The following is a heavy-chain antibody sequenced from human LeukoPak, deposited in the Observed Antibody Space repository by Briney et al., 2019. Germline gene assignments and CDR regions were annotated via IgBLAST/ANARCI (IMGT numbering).Heavy chain of an antibody. CDR2: IFYSGST. D-gene: IGHD3-10*01. CDR3: ARLYGSGSYWPSGMDV. V-gene: IGHV4-59*08. Sequence: SETLSLTCTVSSGSMTSYYWNWIRQPPGKGLEWIGFIFYSGSTNYNPSLKSRVTISVDTSKNQFSLKLSSVTAADTAVYYCARLYGSGSYWPSGMDVWGQGTTVTVSS. CDR1: SGSMTSYY. J-gene: IGHJ6*02.